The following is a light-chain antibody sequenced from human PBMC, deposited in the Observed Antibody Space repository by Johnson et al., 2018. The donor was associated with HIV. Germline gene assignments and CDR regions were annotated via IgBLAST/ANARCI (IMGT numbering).Light chain of an antibody. Sequence: QSVLTQPPSVSAAPGQKVTISCSGSSSNIGNKYVSWYQQLPGTAPKLLIYENTKRPSGIPDRFSGSKSGTSATLGITGLQTGDEADYYCGTWDTSLSAACVFGSGTKVTVL. J-gene: IGLJ1*01. CDR1: SSNIGNKY. CDR2: ENT. CDR3: GTWDTSLSAACV. V-gene: IGLV1-51*02.